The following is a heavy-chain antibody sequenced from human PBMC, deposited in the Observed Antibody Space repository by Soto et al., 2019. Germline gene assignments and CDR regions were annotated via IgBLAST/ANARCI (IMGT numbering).Heavy chain of an antibody. Sequence: SETLSLTCTVSGGSISSGGYYWSWIRQHPGKGLEWIGYIYYSGSTYYNPSLKSRVTISVDTSKNQFSLKLSSVTAADTAVYYCARSYSSSSSNDYWGQGTLVTVSS. CDR2: IYYSGST. CDR3: ARSYSSSSSNDY. CDR1: GGSISSGGYY. V-gene: IGHV4-31*03. D-gene: IGHD6-6*01. J-gene: IGHJ4*02.